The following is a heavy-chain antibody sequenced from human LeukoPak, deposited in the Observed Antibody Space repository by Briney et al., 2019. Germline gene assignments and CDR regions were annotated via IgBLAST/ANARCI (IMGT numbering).Heavy chain of an antibody. CDR3: ARDLGRTFDY. J-gene: IGHJ4*02. CDR2: IYSGGST. V-gene: IGHV3-53*04. CDR1: GFTVSSNY. D-gene: IGHD3-16*01. Sequence: GGSLRLSCPASGFTVSSNYMSWVRQAPGKGLEWVSVIYSGGSTYYADSVKGRFTISRHNSKNTLYLQMSSLRAEDTAVYYCARDLGRTFDYWGQGTLVTVSS.